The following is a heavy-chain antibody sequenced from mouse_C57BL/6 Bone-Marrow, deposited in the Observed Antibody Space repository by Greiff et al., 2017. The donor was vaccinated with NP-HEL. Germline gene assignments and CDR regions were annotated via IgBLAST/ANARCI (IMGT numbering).Heavy chain of an antibody. V-gene: IGHV5-4*03. CDR2: ISDGGSYT. Sequence: EVKLQESGGGLVKPGGSLKLSCAASGFTFSSYAMSWVRQTPEKRLEWVATISDGGSYTYYPDNVKGRFTISRDNAKNNLYLQMSHLKSEDTAMPWYFDVWGTGTTVTVSS. CDR3: FDV. J-gene: IGHJ1*03. CDR1: GFTFSSYA.